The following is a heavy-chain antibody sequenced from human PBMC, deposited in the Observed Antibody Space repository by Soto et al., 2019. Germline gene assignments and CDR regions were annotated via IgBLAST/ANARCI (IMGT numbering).Heavy chain of an antibody. V-gene: IGHV1-46*03. CDR2: INPFDGSR. Sequence: ASVKVSCKASGYIFTSYYIHWVRQAPGQGLEWMGWINPFDGSRMFAQSFQGRVTMTRDTSTSTVYMEVSSLRSEDTAVYYCSRVAPGDTSHFHPWGQGTLVTVSS. CDR3: SRVAPGDTSHFHP. CDR1: GYIFTSYY. D-gene: IGHD5-12*01. J-gene: IGHJ5*02.